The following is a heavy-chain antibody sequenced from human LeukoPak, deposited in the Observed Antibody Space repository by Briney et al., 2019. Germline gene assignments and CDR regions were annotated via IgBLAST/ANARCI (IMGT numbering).Heavy chain of an antibody. CDR1: GFTFDDYA. V-gene: IGHV3-9*01. D-gene: IGHD6-13*01. Sequence: GGSLRLSCAASGFTFDDYAMHWVRQAPGKGLEWVSGISWNSGSIGYADSVKGRFTISRDNAKNSLYLQMNSLRAEDTALYYCAKDTSARGLAAAGTGSYYYGMDVWGQGTTVTVSS. CDR3: AKDTSARGLAAAGTGSYYYGMDV. J-gene: IGHJ6*02. CDR2: ISWNSGSI.